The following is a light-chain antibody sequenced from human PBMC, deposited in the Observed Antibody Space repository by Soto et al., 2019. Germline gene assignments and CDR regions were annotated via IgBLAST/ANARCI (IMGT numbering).Light chain of an antibody. Sequence: EIVLTQSPATLSLSPGDRATLSCRASQSVGRAVAWYQQKAGQAPRVLIDEASTRATGVPARFSGSGSGTDFTLTISRLEPEDFAIYYCQQRNEWPLTFGPGTTVDIK. CDR3: QQRNEWPLT. V-gene: IGKV3-11*01. J-gene: IGKJ3*01. CDR2: EAS. CDR1: QSVGRA.